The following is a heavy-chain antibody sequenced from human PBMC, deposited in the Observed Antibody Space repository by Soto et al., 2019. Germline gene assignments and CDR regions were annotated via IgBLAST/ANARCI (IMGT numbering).Heavy chain of an antibody. CDR1: GYTLTELS. D-gene: IGHD2-21*02. V-gene: IGHV1-24*01. J-gene: IGHJ4*02. Sequence: ASVKVSCKVSGYTLTELSMHWVRQAPGKGLEWMGGFDPEDGETIYAQKFQGRVTMTEDTSTDTAYMELSSLRSEDTAVYYCATDPLGGVTLDYWGQGTLVTVSS. CDR3: ATDPLGGVTLDY. CDR2: FDPEDGET.